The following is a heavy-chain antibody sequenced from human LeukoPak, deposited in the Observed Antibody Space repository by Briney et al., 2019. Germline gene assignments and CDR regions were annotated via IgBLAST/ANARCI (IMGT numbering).Heavy chain of an antibody. CDR2: IYYIGST. Sequence: SETLSLTCTVSGGSISTYYWSWIRQPPGKRLEWIGYIYYIGSTNYNPSLTNRVTISIDRSRNQFSLKLNSVTPADTAVYYCARAPQDGSNWSHYFDHWGGGALVTVSS. D-gene: IGHD6-13*01. J-gene: IGHJ4*02. V-gene: IGHV4-59*01. CDR3: ARAPQDGSNWSHYFDH. CDR1: GGSISTYY.